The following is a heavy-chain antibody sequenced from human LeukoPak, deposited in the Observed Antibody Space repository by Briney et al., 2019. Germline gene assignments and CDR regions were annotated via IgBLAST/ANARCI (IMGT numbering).Heavy chain of an antibody. CDR1: GYSFTSYE. CDR3: ARRRYTDFDY. Sequence: ASVTVSCKASGYSFTSYEINWVRQATGQGLEWMGWMNPSSGNTGYAQNFQGRVTMTRNTSISTAYMDLSSLTSADTAVYYCARRRYTDFDYWGQGTLVSVSS. V-gene: IGHV1-8*01. D-gene: IGHD2-2*02. CDR2: MNPSSGNT. J-gene: IGHJ4*02.